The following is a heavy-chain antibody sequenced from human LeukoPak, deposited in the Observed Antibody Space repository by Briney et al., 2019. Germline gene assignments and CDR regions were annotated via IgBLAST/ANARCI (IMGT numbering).Heavy chain of an antibody. Sequence: GGSLRLSCVASGFTVNRNTMNWVRQAPGKGLEWVSASYSTGNTYYADSVKGRFTMFRDNSENTVYLEMSSLRAEDSAMYYCVRGEKDYYYGLDVWGQGTTVTVSS. CDR3: VRGEKDYYYGLDV. V-gene: IGHV3-53*01. CDR2: SYSTGNT. CDR1: GFTVNRNT. J-gene: IGHJ6*02. D-gene: IGHD1-26*01.